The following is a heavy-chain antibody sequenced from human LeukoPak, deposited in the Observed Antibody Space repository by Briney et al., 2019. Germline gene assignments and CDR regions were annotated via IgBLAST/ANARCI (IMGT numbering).Heavy chain of an antibody. J-gene: IGHJ6*02. V-gene: IGHV1-58*02. CDR2: IVVGSGNT. CDR3: AGTVAGTVHYYYGMDV. D-gene: IGHD6-19*01. CDR1: GFTFTSSA. Sequence: SVKVSCKASGFTFTSSAMQWVRQARGQRLEWIGWIVVGSGNTNYAQKFQERVTITRDMSTSTAYMELSSLRSEDTAVYYCAGTVAGTVHYYYGMDVWGQGTTVTASS.